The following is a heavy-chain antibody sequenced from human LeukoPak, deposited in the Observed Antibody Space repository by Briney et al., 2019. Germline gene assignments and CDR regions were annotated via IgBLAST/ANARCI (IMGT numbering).Heavy chain of an antibody. Sequence: PAASVKVSCKASGGTFSSYAISWVRQAPGQGLEWMGRIIPILGIANYAQKFQGRVTITADKSTSTAYMELSSLRAEDTAVYYCAKDLPAAYFDYWGQGTLVTVSP. CDR2: IIPILGIA. CDR3: AKDLPAAYFDY. CDR1: GGTFSSYA. J-gene: IGHJ4*02. V-gene: IGHV1-69*04. D-gene: IGHD2-2*01.